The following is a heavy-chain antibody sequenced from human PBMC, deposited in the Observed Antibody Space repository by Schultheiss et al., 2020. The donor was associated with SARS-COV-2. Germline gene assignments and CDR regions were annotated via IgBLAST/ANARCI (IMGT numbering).Heavy chain of an antibody. V-gene: IGHV4-34*01. Sequence: SETLSLTCAVYGGSFSGYYWSWIRQPPGKGLEWIGEINHSGSTNYNPSLKSRVTISVDTPKNQFSLKLSSVTAADTAVYYCARRVAVAETRYRRAFDIWGQGTMVTVSS. D-gene: IGHD6-19*01. CDR2: INHSGST. J-gene: IGHJ3*02. CDR3: ARRVAVAETRYRRAFDI. CDR1: GGSFSGYY.